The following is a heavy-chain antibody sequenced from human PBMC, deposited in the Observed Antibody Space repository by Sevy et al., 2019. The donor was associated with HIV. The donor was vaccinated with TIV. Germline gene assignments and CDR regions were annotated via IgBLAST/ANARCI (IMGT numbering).Heavy chain of an antibody. CDR1: GFTFSNAW. J-gene: IGHJ6*02. Sequence: GGSLRLSCAASGFTFSNAWMSWVHQAPGKGLEWVGRIKSKTDGGTTDYAAPVKGRFTISRDDSKNTLYLQMNSLKTEDTAVYYCTTSVPCSGGSCYSYYYYGMDVWGQGTTVTVSS. D-gene: IGHD2-15*01. CDR2: IKSKTDGGTT. V-gene: IGHV3-15*01. CDR3: TTSVPCSGGSCYSYYYYGMDV.